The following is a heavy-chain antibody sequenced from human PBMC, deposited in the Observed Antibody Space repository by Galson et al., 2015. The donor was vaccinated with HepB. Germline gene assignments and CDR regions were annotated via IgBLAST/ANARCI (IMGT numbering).Heavy chain of an antibody. CDR2: INRSGNTT. Sequence: SVKVSCKAPGNNFSRYYLHWVRQAPGQGLEWMGIINRSGNTTSYAQKLQGRVTMTRDTSTSTVYMELSSLRSEDTAVYYCAREGGSSSTSFYGLDVWGQGTTVTVSS. D-gene: IGHD2-2*01. V-gene: IGHV1-46*01. CDR3: AREGGSSSTSFYGLDV. J-gene: IGHJ6*02. CDR1: GNNFSRYY.